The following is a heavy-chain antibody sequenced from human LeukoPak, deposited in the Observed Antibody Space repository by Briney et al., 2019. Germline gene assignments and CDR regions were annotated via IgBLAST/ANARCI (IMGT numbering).Heavy chain of an antibody. Sequence: GGSLRLSCVASGLTFRSHWVNWVRQYPGKGREWVANIKPDGIDKYYMESARGRFTVSRDNAKNSLLLQMSSLRDEDTAIYDCGTISAHIFDIWGQGKLVSVSS. CDR2: IKPDGIDK. CDR1: GLTFRSHW. J-gene: IGHJ3*02. D-gene: IGHD5-24*01. V-gene: IGHV3-7*01. CDR3: GTISAHIFDI.